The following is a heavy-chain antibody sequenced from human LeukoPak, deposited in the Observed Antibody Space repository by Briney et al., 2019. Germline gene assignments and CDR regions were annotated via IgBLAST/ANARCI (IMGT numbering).Heavy chain of an antibody. CDR2: IYYSGST. V-gene: IGHV4-59*01. Sequence: SETLSLTCTVSGASTSSYYWSWIRQPPGKGLEWIGYIYYSGSTNYNPSLKSRVTISVDTSKNQFSLKLSAVTAADTAVYYCARGRGIAVAYWGQGTLVTVSS. D-gene: IGHD6-19*01. J-gene: IGHJ4*02. CDR1: GASTSSYY. CDR3: ARGRGIAVAY.